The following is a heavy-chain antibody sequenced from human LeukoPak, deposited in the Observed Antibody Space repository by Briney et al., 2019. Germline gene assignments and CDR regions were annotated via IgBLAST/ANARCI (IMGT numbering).Heavy chain of an antibody. V-gene: IGHV3-23*01. CDR3: AKEGRPNSGGGFFDY. CDR1: GFTFSRYA. Sequence: GGSLRLSCAASGFTFSRYAMGWVRQAPGKGLEWVSTVSENGGRTYYADSVKGRFTMSRDNSRSTLYLQMNSLRAEDTAVYYCAKEGRPNSGGGFFDYWGQGTRVTVSS. CDR2: VSENGGRT. D-gene: IGHD5-12*01. J-gene: IGHJ4*02.